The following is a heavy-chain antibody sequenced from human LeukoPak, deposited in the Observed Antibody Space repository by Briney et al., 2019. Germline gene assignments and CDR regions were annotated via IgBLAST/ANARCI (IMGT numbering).Heavy chain of an antibody. Sequence: PGGSLRLSCAASGFTLSPYWMTWVRQAPGKGLEWVANIKQDGSAQHYVDSVKGRFTISRDNAKNSLYLQMNSLRVEDTAVYYRATDNYGWGSHDSWGQGTLVTVSS. V-gene: IGHV3-7*01. CDR1: GFTLSPYW. CDR2: IKQDGSAQ. D-gene: IGHD3-10*01. J-gene: IGHJ5*01. CDR3: ATDNYGWGSHDS.